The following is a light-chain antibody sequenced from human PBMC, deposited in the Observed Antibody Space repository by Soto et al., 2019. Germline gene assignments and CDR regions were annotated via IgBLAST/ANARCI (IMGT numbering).Light chain of an antibody. CDR1: PTVLYKPNHKNH. CDR2: WAS. Sequence: DIAMTLSPYSLAVSLAASATMNCKSSPTVLYKPNHKNHLAWYQQKPGQPPQLIIYWASTRESGVPERFSGSGSGTDFTLTISSLEAEDVAFYWCQQYFDVPFTFGGGTKVDIK. CDR3: QQYFDVPFT. V-gene: IGKV4-1*01. J-gene: IGKJ4*01.